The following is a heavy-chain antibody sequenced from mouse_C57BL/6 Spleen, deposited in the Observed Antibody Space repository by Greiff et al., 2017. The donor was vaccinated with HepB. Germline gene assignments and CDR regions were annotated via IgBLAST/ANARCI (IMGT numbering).Heavy chain of an antibody. CDR2: IDPSDSET. J-gene: IGHJ1*03. V-gene: IGHV1-52*01. D-gene: IGHD1-1*01. CDR3: ARRYYYGSSWYFDV. Sequence: QVQLQQPGAELVRPGSSVKLSCKASGYTFTSYWMHWVKQRPIQGLEWIGNIDPSDSETHYNQKFKDKATLTVDKSSSTAYMQLSSLTSEDSAVYYCARRYYYGSSWYFDVGGTGTTVTVSS. CDR1: GYTFTSYW.